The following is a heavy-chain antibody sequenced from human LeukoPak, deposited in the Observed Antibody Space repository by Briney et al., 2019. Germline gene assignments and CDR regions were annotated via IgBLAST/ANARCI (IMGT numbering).Heavy chain of an antibody. V-gene: IGHV3-66*02. CDR1: GFTVSSNY. Sequence: GGSLRLSCAASGFTVSSNYMSWVRQAPGKGLEWVSVIYSGGRTYYADSVKGRFTISRDNSKNTLYLQMNSLRAEDTAVYYCAKDSNYYGSGSYYAPIYYYYYYMDVWGKGTTVTVSS. D-gene: IGHD3-10*01. J-gene: IGHJ6*03. CDR2: IYSGGRT. CDR3: AKDSNYYGSGSYYAPIYYYYYYMDV.